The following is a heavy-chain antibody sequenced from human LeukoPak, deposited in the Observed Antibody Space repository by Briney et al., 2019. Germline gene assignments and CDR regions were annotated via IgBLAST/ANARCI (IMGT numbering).Heavy chain of an antibody. Sequence: AGGSLRLSCAASGFTFSSYGMHWVRQAPGKGLEWVAVISYDGSNKYYADSVKGRFTISRDNSKNTLYLQMNSLRAEDTAVYYCAKGSEYCSSASCPSDAFDIWGQGTMVTVSS. J-gene: IGHJ3*02. CDR1: GFTFSSYG. CDR2: ISYDGSNK. CDR3: AKGSEYCSSASCPSDAFDI. D-gene: IGHD2-2*01. V-gene: IGHV3-30*18.